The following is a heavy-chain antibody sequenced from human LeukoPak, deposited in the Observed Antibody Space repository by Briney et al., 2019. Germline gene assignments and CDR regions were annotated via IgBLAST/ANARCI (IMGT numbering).Heavy chain of an antibody. CDR3: AGDILTGSRPYYMDV. D-gene: IGHD3-9*01. CDR2: IIPIFGTA. J-gene: IGHJ6*03. Sequence: GASVKVSCKASGGTFSSYAISWVRQAPGQGLEWMGGIIPIFGTANYAQKFQGRVTITADESTSTAYMELSSLRSEDTAVYYCAGDILTGSRPYYMDVWGKGTTVTVSS. CDR1: GGTFSSYA. V-gene: IGHV1-69*13.